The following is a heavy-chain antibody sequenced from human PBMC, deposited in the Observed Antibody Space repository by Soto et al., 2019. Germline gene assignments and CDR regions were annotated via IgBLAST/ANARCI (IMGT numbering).Heavy chain of an antibody. CDR3: AHRRATNYYGSGTTGGYFDY. J-gene: IGHJ4*02. CDR2: IYWDDDK. D-gene: IGHD3-10*01. V-gene: IGHV2-5*02. Sequence: SGPTLVNPTQTLTLTCTFSGFSLSTSGVGVGWIRQPPGKALEWLALIYWDDDKRYSPSLKSRLTITKDTSKNQVVLTMTNMDPVDTATYYCAHRRATNYYGSGTTGGYFDYWGQGTLVTVS. CDR1: GFSLSTSGVG.